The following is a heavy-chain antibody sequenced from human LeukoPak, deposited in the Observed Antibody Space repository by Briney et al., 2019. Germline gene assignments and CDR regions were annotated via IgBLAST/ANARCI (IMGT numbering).Heavy chain of an antibody. D-gene: IGHD2-8*02. Sequence: GGSLRLSCAASGFTFSSYGMHWARQAPGKGLEWVAVISYDGSNKYYADSVKGRFTISRDNSKNTLYLQMNSLRAEDTAVYYCAKDWLLVVWGQGTMVTVSS. J-gene: IGHJ3*01. CDR3: AKDWLLVV. CDR2: ISYDGSNK. V-gene: IGHV3-30*18. CDR1: GFTFSSYG.